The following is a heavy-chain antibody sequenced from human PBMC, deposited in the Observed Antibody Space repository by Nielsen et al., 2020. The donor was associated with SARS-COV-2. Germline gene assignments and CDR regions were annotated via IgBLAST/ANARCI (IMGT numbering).Heavy chain of an antibody. J-gene: IGHJ6*02. D-gene: IGHD5-12*01. CDR2: INPNSGGT. CDR1: GYTFTGYY. V-gene: IGHV1-2*05. CDR3: ARGATVYFYYYGMDV. Sequence: ASVKVSCKASGYTFTGYYMHWVRQAPGQGLGWMGRINPNSGGTNYAQKFQGRVTMTRDTSISTAYMELSRLRSDDTVVYYCARGATVYFYYYGMDVWGQGTTVTVSS.